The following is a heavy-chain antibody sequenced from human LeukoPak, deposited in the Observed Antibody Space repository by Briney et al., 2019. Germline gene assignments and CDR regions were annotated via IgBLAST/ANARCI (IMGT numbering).Heavy chain of an antibody. CDR1: GYSISSGYY. J-gene: IGHJ3*02. Sequence: PSETLSLTCTVSGYSISSGYYWGWIRQPPGKGLEWIGSIYHSGSTYYNPSLKSRVTISVDTSKNQFSLKLSSVTAADTAVYYCARPYDIVATIDAFDIWGQGTMVTVSS. CDR3: ARPYDIVATIDAFDI. D-gene: IGHD5-12*01. V-gene: IGHV4-38-2*02. CDR2: IYHSGST.